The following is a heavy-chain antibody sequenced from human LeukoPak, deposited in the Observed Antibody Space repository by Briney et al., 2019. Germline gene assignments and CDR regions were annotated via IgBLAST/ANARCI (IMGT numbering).Heavy chain of an antibody. D-gene: IGHD2-15*01. CDR1: GYTFTSYD. Sequence: ASVKVSCKASGYTFTSYDINWVRQATGQGLEWMGWMNPNSGNTGYAQKFQGRVTMTRNTSISTAYMELSSLRSEDTAVSYCARGPNIVVVVAATGLDYWGQGTLVTVSS. CDR2: MNPNSGNT. J-gene: IGHJ4*02. V-gene: IGHV1-8*01. CDR3: ARGPNIVVVVAATGLDY.